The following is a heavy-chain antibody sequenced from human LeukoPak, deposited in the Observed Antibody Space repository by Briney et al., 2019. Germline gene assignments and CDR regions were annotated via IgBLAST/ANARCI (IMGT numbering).Heavy chain of an antibody. Sequence: ASVKVSCKASGGTFSSYAISWVRQAPGQGLEWMGRIIPILGIANYAQKFQGRVTITADKSTSTAYMELSSLRSEDTAVYYCAIGGSGWYRYILGYWGQGTLVTVSS. D-gene: IGHD6-19*01. CDR1: GGTFSSYA. CDR2: IIPILGIA. CDR3: AIGGSGWYRYILGY. V-gene: IGHV1-69*04. J-gene: IGHJ4*02.